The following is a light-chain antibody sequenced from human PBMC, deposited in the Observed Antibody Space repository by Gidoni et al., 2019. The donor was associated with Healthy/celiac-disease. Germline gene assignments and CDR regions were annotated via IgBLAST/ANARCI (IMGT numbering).Light chain of an antibody. Sequence: SYELTQPPSVSSSPGQTARITCSGDALPTQYAYWYKQKPGQAPVLVIYKDSERPSGIPERFSGSSSGTTVTLTISGVQAEDEADYYCQSADSSGTSVVFGGGTKLTVL. J-gene: IGLJ2*01. CDR1: ALPTQY. V-gene: IGLV3-25*03. CDR2: KDS. CDR3: QSADSSGTSVV.